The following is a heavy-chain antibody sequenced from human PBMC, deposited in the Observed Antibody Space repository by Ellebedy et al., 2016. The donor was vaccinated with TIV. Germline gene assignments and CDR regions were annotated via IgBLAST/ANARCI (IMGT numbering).Heavy chain of an antibody. CDR2: ISADGNKK. J-gene: IGHJ1*01. CDR1: GFTFSGYP. V-gene: IGHV3-30-3*01. CDR3: AREGDRGYFQH. Sequence: GGSLTLSXAASGFTFSGYPLHWVRQAPGKGLDWVAVISADGNKKHYADSVEGRFTTSRDNSKNTLFLQMNSLRAEDTAVYYCAREGDRGYFQHWGQGVLVTVSS. D-gene: IGHD1-26*01.